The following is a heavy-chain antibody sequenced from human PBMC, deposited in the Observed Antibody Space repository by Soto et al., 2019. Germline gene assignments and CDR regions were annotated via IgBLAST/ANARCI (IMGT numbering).Heavy chain of an antibody. D-gene: IGHD2-15*01. CDR1: GDSINSGGYY. J-gene: IGHJ4*02. CDR2: IYYSGTT. CDR3: ARVKGQGYPYCFDY. V-gene: IGHV4-31*03. Sequence: TSETLSLTCTVSGDSINSGGYYWSWIRQHPGKGLEWIGYIYYSGTTYYSPSLESRTTISLDASKSQFSLKLSSVTAADTALYYCARVKGQGYPYCFDYWGQGTLVTVSS.